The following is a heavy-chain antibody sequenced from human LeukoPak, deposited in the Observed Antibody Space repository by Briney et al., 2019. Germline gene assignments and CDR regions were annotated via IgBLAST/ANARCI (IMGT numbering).Heavy chain of an antibody. J-gene: IGHJ4*02. CDR2: IYNTGST. D-gene: IGHD2-2*01. CDR3: ARVSYQLLGEDYFDY. V-gene: IGHV4-59*02. CDR1: GASVSTDY. Sequence: PSETLSLTCTVSGASVSTDYWSWIRQAPGKELEWIGYIYNTGSTDYNPSLQSRVTISLDTSKNRFSLKLRSVTTADTAMYYCARVSYQLLGEDYFDYWGQGTLVTVSS.